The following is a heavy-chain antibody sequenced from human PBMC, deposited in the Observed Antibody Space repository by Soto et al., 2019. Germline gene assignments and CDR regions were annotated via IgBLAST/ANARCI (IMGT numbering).Heavy chain of an antibody. Sequence: GGSLRLSCAASGFTFSSYAMSWVRQAPGKGLEWVARSRNKPRSYTTEYAASVKGRFTISRDNAKNTLYLQMNSLRAEDTAMYYCARISHLDDSSWDIWGQGTMVTVSS. D-gene: IGHD3-22*01. CDR2: SRNKPRSYTT. J-gene: IGHJ3*02. V-gene: IGHV3-72*01. CDR1: GFTFSSYA. CDR3: ARISHLDDSSWDI.